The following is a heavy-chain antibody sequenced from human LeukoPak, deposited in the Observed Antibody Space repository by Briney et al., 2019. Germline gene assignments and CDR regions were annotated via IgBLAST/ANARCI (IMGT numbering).Heavy chain of an antibody. V-gene: IGHV3-7*01. J-gene: IGHJ4*02. Sequence: GRSLRFSCAASGFTFSSIWWIWVGQAPGRGLEGVANIKEDGSEKYYVDSEKGRFTIPRDNAKNSLYLQMNSLRAEDTAVYYCARGEHSSFDYWGQGTLVTVSS. CDR3: ARGEHSSFDY. CDR2: IKEDGSEK. D-gene: IGHD6-6*01. CDR1: GFTFSSIW.